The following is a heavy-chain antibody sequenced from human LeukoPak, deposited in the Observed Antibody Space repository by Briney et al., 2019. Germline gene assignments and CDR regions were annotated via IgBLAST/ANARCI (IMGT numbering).Heavy chain of an antibody. CDR3: ARVGTVPYYYMDV. J-gene: IGHJ6*03. CDR2: ISYDGSNK. D-gene: IGHD4-11*01. CDR1: GFTFSSYG. V-gene: IGHV3-30*03. Sequence: PGGSLRLSCAASGFTFSSYGMHWVRQAPGKGLEWVAVISYDGSNKYLADSVKGRFTISRDNSKNTLYLQMNSLRAEDTAVYYCARVGTVPYYYMDVWGKGTTVTVSS.